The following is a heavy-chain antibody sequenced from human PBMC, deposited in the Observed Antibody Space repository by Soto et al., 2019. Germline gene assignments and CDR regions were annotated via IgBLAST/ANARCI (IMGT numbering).Heavy chain of an antibody. CDR3: AKDAYYYDSSGYPAFDY. CDR2: ISGSGGST. D-gene: IGHD3-22*01. CDR1: GFTFSSYA. V-gene: IGHV3-23*01. J-gene: IGHJ4*02. Sequence: GGSLRLSCAASGFTFSSYAMSWVRQAPEKGLEWVSAISGSGGSTYYADSVKGRFTISRDNSKNTLYLQMNSLRAEDTAVYYCAKDAYYYDSSGYPAFDYWGQGTLVTVSS.